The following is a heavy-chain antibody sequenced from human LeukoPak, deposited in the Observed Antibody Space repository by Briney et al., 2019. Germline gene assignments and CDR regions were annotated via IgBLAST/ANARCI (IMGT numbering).Heavy chain of an antibody. J-gene: IGHJ4*02. CDR2: INHSGST. CDR1: GGSFSGYY. D-gene: IGHD2-2*01. V-gene: IGHV4-34*01. Sequence: SETLSLTCAVCGGSFSGYYWSWIRQPPGKGLEWIGEINHSGSTNYNPSLKSRVTISVDTSKNQFSLKLSSVTAADTAVYYCARATKGYCSSTSCRYYFDYWGQGTLVTVSS. CDR3: ARATKGYCSSTSCRYYFDY.